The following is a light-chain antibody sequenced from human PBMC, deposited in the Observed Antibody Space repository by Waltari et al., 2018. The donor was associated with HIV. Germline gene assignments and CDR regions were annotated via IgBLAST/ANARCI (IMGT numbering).Light chain of an antibody. CDR3: QQFDVLPPT. Sequence: DIQMTQSPSSLSVSVKDSVTISCQASQDIKNHLNWYQQKAGEDPKLLVYDARNLEPGVSLSFSGSGSGTFFTLTISRPQPEDIATYYCQQFDVLPPTFGQGTKLEIK. V-gene: IGKV1-33*01. CDR2: DAR. CDR1: QDIKNH. J-gene: IGKJ2*01.